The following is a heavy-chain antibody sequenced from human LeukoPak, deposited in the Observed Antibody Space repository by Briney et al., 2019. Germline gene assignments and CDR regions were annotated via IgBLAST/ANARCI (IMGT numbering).Heavy chain of an antibody. CDR3: AKALSNRITMIVVSG. Sequence: GGSLRLSCAASGLTFSGYWMNWVRQAPGKGLEWVANIKLDGSETHYADSVKGRFTISRDNSKNTLYLQMNSLRAEDTAVYYCAKALSNRITMIVVSGWGQGTLVTVSS. D-gene: IGHD3-22*01. V-gene: IGHV3-7*03. CDR1: GLTFSGYW. J-gene: IGHJ4*02. CDR2: IKLDGSET.